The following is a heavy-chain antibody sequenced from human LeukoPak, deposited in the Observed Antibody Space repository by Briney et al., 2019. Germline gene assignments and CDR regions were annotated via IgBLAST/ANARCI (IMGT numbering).Heavy chain of an antibody. D-gene: IGHD3-9*01. CDR3: ARDLNYVTLGYDILADVEDYFDY. CDR2: IRTVVTQT. CDR1: GYTFTMYG. V-gene: IGHV1-18*01. Sequence: SRKVSCKASGYTFTMYGISWVRQAPGQGLQWLGWIRTVVTQTKYAQDLQGRVSMTTDTSTSTAYLELRSLRSDDTAIYYCARDLNYVTLGYDILADVEDYFDYWGQRSLVT. J-gene: IGHJ4*02.